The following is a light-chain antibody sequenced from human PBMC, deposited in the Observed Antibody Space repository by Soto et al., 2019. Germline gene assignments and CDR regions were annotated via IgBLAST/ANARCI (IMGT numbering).Light chain of an antibody. CDR2: AAS. J-gene: IGKJ4*01. CDR3: QQYDHWTLT. CDR1: QSPTGR. V-gene: IGKV3-15*01. Sequence: EIVMTQSPASLSVSPGESATLSCRASQSPTGRLAWYPQKRGQAPRLLIYAASTRATGIPARFSGSGSGTEFTLTISSRQSEDFAVYYCQQYDHWTLTFGGGNKVEIK.